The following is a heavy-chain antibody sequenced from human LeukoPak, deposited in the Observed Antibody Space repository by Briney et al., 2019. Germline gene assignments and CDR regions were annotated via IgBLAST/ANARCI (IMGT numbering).Heavy chain of an antibody. CDR3: AKDPYSSSWYYFDY. J-gene: IGHJ4*02. Sequence: GGSLRLSCAASGFTFSSNAMSWVRQAPGKGLEWVSAISGSGGSTYYADSVKGRFTICRDNSKNTLYLQRNSLRAEDTVVYYCAKDPYSSSWYYFDYWGQGTLVTVSS. CDR1: GFTFSSNA. CDR2: ISGSGGST. V-gene: IGHV3-23*01. D-gene: IGHD6-13*01.